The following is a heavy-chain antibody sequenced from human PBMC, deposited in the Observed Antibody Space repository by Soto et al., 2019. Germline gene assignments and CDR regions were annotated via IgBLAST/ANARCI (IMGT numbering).Heavy chain of an antibody. D-gene: IGHD1-1*01. CDR2: IYATGTT. CDR3: VRDGTKTLRDWFDP. Sequence: SETLSLTCTVSGASISGFYWSWIRKSAGKGLEWIGRIYATGTTDYNPSLKSRVMMSVDTSKKQFSLKLRSVTAADTAVYYCVRDGTKTLRDWFDPWSQGISVTVSS. J-gene: IGHJ5*02. CDR1: GASISGFY. V-gene: IGHV4-4*07.